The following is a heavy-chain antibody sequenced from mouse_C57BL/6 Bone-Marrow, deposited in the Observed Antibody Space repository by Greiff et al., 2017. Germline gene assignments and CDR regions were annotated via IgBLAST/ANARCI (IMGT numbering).Heavy chain of an antibody. V-gene: IGHV1-26*01. CDR1: GYTFTDYY. J-gene: IGHJ2*01. CDR2: INPNNGGT. CDR3: ARCSFYYGSSYFDY. Sequence: VQLQQSGPELVKPGASVKISCKASGYTFTDYYMNWVKQSHGKSLAWIGDINPNNGGTSYNQKFKGKATLPVDKSSSTAYMELRSLTSEDSAVYYCARCSFYYGSSYFDYWGQGTTLTVSS. D-gene: IGHD1-1*01.